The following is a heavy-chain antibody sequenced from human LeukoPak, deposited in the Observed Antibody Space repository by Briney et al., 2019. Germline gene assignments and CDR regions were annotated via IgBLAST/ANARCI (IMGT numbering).Heavy chain of an antibody. V-gene: IGHV3-23*01. CDR2: ISGSGGST. CDR3: VKRQQLVRTYYYGMDV. CDR1: GFTFSSYA. D-gene: IGHD6-13*01. Sequence: GGPLRLSCAASGFTFSSYAMSWVRQAPGKGLEWVSAISGSGGSTYYADSVKGRFTISRDNSKNTLYLQMNSLRAEDTAVYYCVKRQQLVRTYYYGMDVWGQGTTVTVSS. J-gene: IGHJ6*02.